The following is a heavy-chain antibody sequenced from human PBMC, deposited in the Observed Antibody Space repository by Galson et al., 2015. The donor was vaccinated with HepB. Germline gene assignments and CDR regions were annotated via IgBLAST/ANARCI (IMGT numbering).Heavy chain of an antibody. D-gene: IGHD2-2*01. CDR1: GFTFTSYD. CDR2: IDTSGGPT. CDR3: ASYRVTAGRWFDP. J-gene: IGHJ5*02. V-gene: IGHV3-23*01. Sequence: SLRLSCAASGFTFTSYDMTWVRQAPGKGLEWVSVIDTSGGPTSYADSVKGRFTISRDNSKSTLSLQMTSLRVEDTAIYCCASYRVTAGRWFDPWGQGTLVTVSS.